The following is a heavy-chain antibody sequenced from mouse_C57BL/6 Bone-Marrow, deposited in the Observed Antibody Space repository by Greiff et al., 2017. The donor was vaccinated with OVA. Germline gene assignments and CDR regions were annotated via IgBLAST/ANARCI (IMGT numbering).Heavy chain of an antibody. CDR2: IWRGGST. CDR1: GFSFTSYG. Sequence: QVQLQQSGPGLVQPSQSLSLTCTVSGFSFTSYGVHWVRQSPGTGLAWLGVIWRGGSTDYNAAFISRLSISKANSKSQVFFKMNSLQADDTAIYYCARGIYYDHWYFDVWGTGTTVTVSS. CDR3: ARGIYYDHWYFDV. J-gene: IGHJ1*03. D-gene: IGHD2-4*01. V-gene: IGHV2-2*01.